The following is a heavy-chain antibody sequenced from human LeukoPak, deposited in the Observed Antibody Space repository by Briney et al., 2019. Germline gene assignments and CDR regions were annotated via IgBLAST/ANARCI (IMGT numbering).Heavy chain of an antibody. J-gene: IGHJ5*02. V-gene: IGHV4-30-4*01. D-gene: IGHD3-9*01. CDR1: GGSISSGDYY. CDR2: IYYSGST. CDR3: ARDGTYYDILTGYYNKGNWFDP. Sequence: PSETLSLTCTVSGGSISSGDYYWCWIRQPPGKGLEWIGYIYYSGSTYYSPSLKSRVTISVDTSKNQFSLKLSSVTAADTAVDYCARDGTYYDILTGYYNKGNWFDPWGQGTLVTVSS.